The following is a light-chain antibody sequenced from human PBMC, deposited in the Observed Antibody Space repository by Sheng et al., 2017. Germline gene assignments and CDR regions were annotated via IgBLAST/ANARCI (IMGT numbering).Light chain of an antibody. V-gene: IGKV3-15*01. J-gene: IGKJ4*01. CDR2: DTS. CDR1: QSVRSN. CDR3: QQYNNWPFT. Sequence: EIVMTQSPATLSVSPGERATLSCRASQSVRSNLAWYQQKPGQAPRLLIYDTSTRATGLPARFSGSGSGTEFTLTISSLQSEDFAVYYCQQYNNWPFTFGRRDQGGDQT.